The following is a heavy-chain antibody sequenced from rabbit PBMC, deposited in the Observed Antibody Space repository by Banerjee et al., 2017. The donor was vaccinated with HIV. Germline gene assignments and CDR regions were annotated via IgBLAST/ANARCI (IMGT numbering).Heavy chain of an antibody. Sequence: EESGGDLVKPEGSLTLTCTASGFSFSSNYWICWVRQAPGKGLELIACIATGNGGTYYASWAKGRFSITRSTSLNMVTLQLSSLTAADTATYFCARHLTGSRDRYYFNLWGQGTLVTVS. CDR3: ARHLTGSRDRYYFNL. V-gene: IGHV1S45*01. J-gene: IGHJ4*01. D-gene: IGHD4-2*01. CDR1: GFSFSSNYW. CDR2: IATGNGGT.